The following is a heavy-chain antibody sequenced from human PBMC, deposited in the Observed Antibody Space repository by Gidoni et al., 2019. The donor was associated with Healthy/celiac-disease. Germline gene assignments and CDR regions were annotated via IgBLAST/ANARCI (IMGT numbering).Heavy chain of an antibody. J-gene: IGHJ4*02. CDR2: ISSSSSTI. CDR1: GFTSSRYS. V-gene: IGHV3-48*02. Sequence: EVQLVESGGGLVQPGGSLRPSCAASGFTSSRYSMNWVRRAPGKGLEWVSYISSSSSTIYYADSVKGRFTISRDNAKNSLYLQMNSLRDEDTAVYYCARGESGITMIVVVNFDYWGQGTLVTVSS. CDR3: ARGESGITMIVVVNFDY. D-gene: IGHD3-22*01.